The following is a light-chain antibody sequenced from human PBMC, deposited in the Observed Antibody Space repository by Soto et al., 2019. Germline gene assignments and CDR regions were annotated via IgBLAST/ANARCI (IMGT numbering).Light chain of an antibody. J-gene: IGKJ1*01. CDR2: GAS. CDR1: QNVATN. CDR3: HQATSGLRT. Sequence: IVMTQSPVTLSMSPGDRATLSCRASQNVATNVAWYQQKPGQAPRLLIYGASIRATRVPARFSGSGSGTEFSLTLHTLQSEDFAVFYCHQATSGLRTFGRGTRVEV. V-gene: IGKV3-15*01.